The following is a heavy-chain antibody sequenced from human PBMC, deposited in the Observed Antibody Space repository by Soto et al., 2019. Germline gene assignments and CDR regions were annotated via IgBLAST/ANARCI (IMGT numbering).Heavy chain of an antibody. CDR1: GGTFSSYA. V-gene: IGHV1-69*12. D-gene: IGHD3-3*01. CDR3: ARATSGAPNPYYYYGMDV. CDR2: IIPIFGTA. J-gene: IGHJ6*02. Sequence: QVQLVQSGAEVKKPGSSVKVSCKASGGTFSSYAISWVRQAPGQGLEWMGGIIPIFGTANYAQKFQGRVTISADESTSTAYMGLSSLRSEDTAVYYCARATSGAPNPYYYYGMDVWGQGTTVTVSS.